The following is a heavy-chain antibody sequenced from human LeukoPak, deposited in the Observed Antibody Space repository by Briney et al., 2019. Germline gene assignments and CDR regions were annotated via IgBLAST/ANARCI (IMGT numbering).Heavy chain of an antibody. CDR3: ARRSGTYFGTTGYLYFFDY. J-gene: IGHJ4*02. V-gene: IGHV5-51*01. Sequence: GESLKISCKGSGYTFTNYWIAWVRHMPGRGLEWMWIIYPGDSDPRYSPSFQGQVTISADKSISTAYLQWSSLKASDTAMYYCARRSGTYFGTTGYLYFFDYWGQGTLVTVSS. CDR1: GYTFTNYW. CDR2: IYPGDSDP. D-gene: IGHD3-22*01.